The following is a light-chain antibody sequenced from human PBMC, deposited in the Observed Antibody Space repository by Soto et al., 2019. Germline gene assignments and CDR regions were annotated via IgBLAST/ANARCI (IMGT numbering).Light chain of an antibody. Sequence: QSVLTQPASVSGSPGQSITISCTGTSSDVGRYDYVSWYQHHPGKAPKLMIYEVSYRPSGVSNRFSGSKSGNTASLTISGLQAEDEADYYCNSYTSSDTWVFGGGTKLTVL. V-gene: IGLV2-14*01. CDR2: EVS. J-gene: IGLJ3*02. CDR1: SSDVGRYDY. CDR3: NSYTSSDTWV.